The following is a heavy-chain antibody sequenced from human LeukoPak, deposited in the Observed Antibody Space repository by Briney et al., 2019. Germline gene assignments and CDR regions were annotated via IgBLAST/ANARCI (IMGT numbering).Heavy chain of an antibody. Sequence: SETLSLTCTVSGGSIKDYYWSWIRQAPGKGLEWIAYINDNGHSGYNPSLESRVTISVDTSKNHFSLRLRSVIAADTAVYYCARESTDYVRGRFSDYWGQGILVTVSS. D-gene: IGHD3-16*01. CDR2: INDNGHS. V-gene: IGHV4-59*12. CDR1: GGSIKDYY. CDR3: ARESTDYVRGRFSDY. J-gene: IGHJ4*02.